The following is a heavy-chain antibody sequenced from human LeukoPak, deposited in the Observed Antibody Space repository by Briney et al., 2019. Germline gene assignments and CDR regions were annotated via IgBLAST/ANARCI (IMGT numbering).Heavy chain of an antibody. CDR1: GFTFNTYS. CDR3: ARDHDY. J-gene: IGHJ4*02. V-gene: IGHV3-21*01. CDR2: VTTNSDM. Sequence: GGSLRLSCAASGFTFNTYSMNWVRQAPGEGLEWVSCVTTNSDMYYADSVKGRFTVSRDNAKNSVYLQMNSLRAEDTAAYYCARDHDYWGQGTLVTVSS.